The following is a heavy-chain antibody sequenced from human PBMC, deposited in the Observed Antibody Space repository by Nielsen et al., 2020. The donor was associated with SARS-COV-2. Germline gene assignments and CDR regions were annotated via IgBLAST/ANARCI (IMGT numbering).Heavy chain of an antibody. CDR1: GFTIDDYG. V-gene: IGHV3-20*04. D-gene: IGHD2-2*01. CDR2: INWHGGST. J-gene: IGHJ6*02. CDR3: SNLGYCSSTSCYWDYYYCKDV. Sequence: GGSLRLSCAASGFTIDDYGMSWVRQAPGKGLEWVSGINWHGGSTGYADSVKGRFTISIDNSNNTLYLQMNSLISEDTAVYYCSNLGYCSSTSCYWDYYYCKDVWGQMTTVTVAS.